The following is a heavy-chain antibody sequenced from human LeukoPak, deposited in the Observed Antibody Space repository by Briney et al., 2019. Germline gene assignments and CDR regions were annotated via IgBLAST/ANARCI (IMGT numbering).Heavy chain of an antibody. CDR2: ISSNRGST. Sequence: GGSLRLSCAASGFTFSSYAMHWVRQAPGKGLEYVSAISSNRGSTYYANSVKGRFTISRDNSKNTLYLQMGSLRAEDMAVYYCARAPYDYGDYPTYFDYWGQGTLVTVSS. CDR1: GFTFSSYA. J-gene: IGHJ4*02. V-gene: IGHV3-64*01. CDR3: ARAPYDYGDYPTYFDY. D-gene: IGHD4-17*01.